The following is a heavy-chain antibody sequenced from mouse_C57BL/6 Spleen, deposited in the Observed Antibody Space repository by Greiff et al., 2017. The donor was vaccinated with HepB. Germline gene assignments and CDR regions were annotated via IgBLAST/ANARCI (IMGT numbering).Heavy chain of an antibody. Sequence: EVQLQQSGAELVRPGASVKLSCTASGFNIKDDYMHWVKQRPEQGLEWIGWIDPENGDTEYASKFQGKATITADTSSNTAYLQLSSLTSEDPAVYYCTTGTGVDYWGQGTTLTVSS. J-gene: IGHJ2*01. V-gene: IGHV14-4*01. CDR1: GFNIKDDY. CDR2: IDPENGDT. CDR3: TTGTGVDY. D-gene: IGHD4-1*01.